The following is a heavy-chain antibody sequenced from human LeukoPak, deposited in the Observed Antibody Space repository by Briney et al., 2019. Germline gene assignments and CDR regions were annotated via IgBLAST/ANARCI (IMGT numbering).Heavy chain of an antibody. CDR1: GFTLRSYW. CDR2: INPDGSST. CDR3: ARVNSEDDS. D-gene: IGHD1-20*01. J-gene: IGHJ5*01. Sequence: PGGSLRLSCAASGFTLRSYWMHWVRQAPGKGLVWVSRINPDGSSTNYADSVKGRFTISRDNAKNTLYLQMNSLRAEDTAVYYCARVNSEDDSWGQGTLVTVSS. V-gene: IGHV3-74*01.